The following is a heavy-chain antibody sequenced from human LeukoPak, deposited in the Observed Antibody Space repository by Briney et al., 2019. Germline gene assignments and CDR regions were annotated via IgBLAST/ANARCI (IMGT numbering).Heavy chain of an antibody. D-gene: IGHD2-21*01. CDR3: ARGAHRGAWLIDY. CDR2: ISASSEDI. CDR1: GFTFSDYA. J-gene: IGHJ4*02. V-gene: IGHV3-48*02. Sequence: GGSLRLSCATSGFTFSDYAMTWVRQAPGKGLEWISFISASSEDIDYADSVKGRFTISRDNAENSLSLQMNSLTDDDTAVYYCARGAHRGAWLIDYWGQGTLVTVSS.